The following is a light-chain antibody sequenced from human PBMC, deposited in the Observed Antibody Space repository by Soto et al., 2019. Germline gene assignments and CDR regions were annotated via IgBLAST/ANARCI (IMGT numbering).Light chain of an antibody. CDR2: GAS. J-gene: IGKJ5*01. V-gene: IGKV1-9*01. CDR1: QGISSY. Sequence: DIQLTQSPSFLSASVGDRVTITCRASQGISSYLAWYQQKPRKAPEVLIFGASTLQSGVPSRFSGSGSGTEFTLTIGSLQPEDFATYYCQQINSWPYTFGQGTRLEIK. CDR3: QQINSWPYT.